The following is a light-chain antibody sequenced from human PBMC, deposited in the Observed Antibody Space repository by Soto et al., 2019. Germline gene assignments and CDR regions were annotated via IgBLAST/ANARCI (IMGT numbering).Light chain of an antibody. CDR1: SSDVGDYNY. CDR3: TSYTSSNTGV. CDR2: EGS. J-gene: IGLJ3*02. V-gene: IGLV2-14*01. Sequence: QSALTQPASVSGSPGQSITISCTGTSSDVGDYNYVSWYQQHPGKAPKLMIYEGSNRPSGVSNRFSGSKSGNTASLTISGLQAEDEADYYCTSYTSSNTGVFGGGTKLTVL.